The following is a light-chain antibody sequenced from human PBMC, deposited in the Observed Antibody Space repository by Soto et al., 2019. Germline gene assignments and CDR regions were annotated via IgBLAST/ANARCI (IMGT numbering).Light chain of an antibody. CDR2: RAS. CDR3: QQYNTYPWT. J-gene: IGKJ1*01. Sequence: DIQMTQSPSTLSASVGDRITITCRASQSVSTWLAWYQQKPGKAPKLLIYRASTLESGVPSRFSGSGSETEFTLTVCSLQPDDFATFYGQQYNTYPWTFGQGTKVDIK. V-gene: IGKV1-5*03. CDR1: QSVSTW.